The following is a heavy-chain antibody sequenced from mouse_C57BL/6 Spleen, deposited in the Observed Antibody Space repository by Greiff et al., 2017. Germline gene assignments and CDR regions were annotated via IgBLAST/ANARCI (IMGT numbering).Heavy chain of an antibody. J-gene: IGHJ4*01. D-gene: IGHD2-2*01. Sequence: VQLQQSGTVLARPGASVKMSCKTSGYTFTSYWMHWVKQRPGQGLEWIGAIYPGNSDTSYNQKFKGKAKLTAVTSASTAYMELSSLTNEDSAVYYYTKQADYGSYAMDYWGQGTSVTVSS. CDR3: TKQADYGSYAMDY. CDR1: GYTFTSYW. V-gene: IGHV1-5*01. CDR2: IYPGNSDT.